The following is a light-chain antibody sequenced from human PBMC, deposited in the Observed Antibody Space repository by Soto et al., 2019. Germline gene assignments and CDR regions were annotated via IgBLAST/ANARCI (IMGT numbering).Light chain of an antibody. J-gene: IGLJ2*01. V-gene: IGLV2-14*01. CDR2: DVS. CDR3: SSYTSSSTPWV. CDR1: SSDVGGYNS. Sequence: QSVLTQPASVSGSPGQSITISCTGTSSDVGGYNSVSWYQQHQGKAPKLMIYDVSNRPSGVSSRFSGSKSGNTASLTISGLQAEDEADYYCSSYTSSSTPWVFGGGTKLTVL.